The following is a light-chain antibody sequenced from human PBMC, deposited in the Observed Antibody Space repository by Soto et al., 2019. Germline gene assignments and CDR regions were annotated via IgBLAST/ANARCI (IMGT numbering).Light chain of an antibody. V-gene: IGKV1-6*01. CDR2: GAS. J-gene: IGKJ1*01. CDR3: QQYTNTNNPWM. Sequence: AIQMTQSPSSLSASVGDRVTITCRASQGIRNELGWYQQKPGKAPKLLLYGASSLQSGVPSRFSGSGSGTDFTLTISSLQPEDFATYYCQQYTNTNNPWMFGQGTKVEI. CDR1: QGIRNE.